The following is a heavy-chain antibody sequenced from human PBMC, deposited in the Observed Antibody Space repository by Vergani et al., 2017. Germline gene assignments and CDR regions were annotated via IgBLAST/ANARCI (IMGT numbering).Heavy chain of an antibody. CDR1: GFTFSYYG. Sequence: VQLVESGGGLVHPGGSLRLSCAASGFTFSYYGMHWVRQAPGKGLEWVAVISYDGTQKYYADSVKGRFTISRDNSKSTLYLQMNSLRTEDTAVYYCATKSCGTPGCQIGYFREWGQGTLVTVSS. CDR2: ISYDGTQK. J-gene: IGHJ1*01. CDR3: ATKSCGTPGCQIGYFRE. D-gene: IGHD1-1*01. V-gene: IGHV3-30*03.